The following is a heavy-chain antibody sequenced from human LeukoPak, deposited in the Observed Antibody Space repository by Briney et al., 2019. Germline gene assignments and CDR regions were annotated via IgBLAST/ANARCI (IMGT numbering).Heavy chain of an antibody. V-gene: IGHV3-7*03. Sequence: GGSLRLSCAASGFSFSSYYMSWVRQAPGKGLEWVALINPDGSERYYVDSVKGRFTISRDNAKNSLYLQMNSLRAEDTALYYCAKDMTPVLDPCYFDYWGQGTLVTVSS. D-gene: IGHD3-3*02. CDR3: AKDMTPVLDPCYFDY. J-gene: IGHJ4*02. CDR1: GFSFSSYY. CDR2: INPDGSER.